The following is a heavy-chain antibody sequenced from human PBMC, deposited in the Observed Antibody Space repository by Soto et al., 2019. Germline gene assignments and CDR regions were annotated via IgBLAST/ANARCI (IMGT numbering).Heavy chain of an antibody. D-gene: IGHD6-13*01. CDR3: ARDFSSWTDYYYGMDV. J-gene: IGHJ6*02. CDR1: GFTFSSYG. V-gene: IGHV3-33*01. Sequence: GGSLRLSCAASGFTFSSYGMHWVRQAPGKGLEWVAVIWYDGSNKYYADSVKGRFTISRDNSKNTLYLQMNSLRAEDTAVYYCARDFSSWTDYYYGMDVWGQGTTVTVSS. CDR2: IWYDGSNK.